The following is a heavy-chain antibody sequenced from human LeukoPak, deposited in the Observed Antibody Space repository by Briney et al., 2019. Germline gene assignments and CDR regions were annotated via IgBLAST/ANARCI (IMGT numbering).Heavy chain of an antibody. CDR2: IYYTGST. J-gene: IGHJ4*02. V-gene: IGHV4-59*01. Sequence: SETLSLTCTVSGGSISSYYWSWIRQPPGKGLEWIGYIYYTGSTKYNPSLKSRVTISLDTSKNQFSLKMSSVTAADTAVYYCARGGEYFDWLLPNPIYYFDYWGQGTLVTVSS. CDR1: GGSISSYY. D-gene: IGHD3-9*01. CDR3: ARGGEYFDWLLPNPIYYFDY.